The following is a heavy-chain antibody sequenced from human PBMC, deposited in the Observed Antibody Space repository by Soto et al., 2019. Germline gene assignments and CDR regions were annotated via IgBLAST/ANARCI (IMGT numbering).Heavy chain of an antibody. D-gene: IGHD1-1*01. CDR1: GFSFDTYG. CDR3: ARVTPGNNLYYFSGLDF. J-gene: IGHJ6*02. V-gene: IGHV3-30-3*01. CDR2: ISYEGSNT. Sequence: LRLSCVASGFSFDTYGIHWVRQAPGKGLQWVALISYEGSNTYYADSVRGRFTISRDNSKNTLYLQMNTLRPEDTGVYYCARVTPGNNLYYFSGLDFWGQGTSVTVSS.